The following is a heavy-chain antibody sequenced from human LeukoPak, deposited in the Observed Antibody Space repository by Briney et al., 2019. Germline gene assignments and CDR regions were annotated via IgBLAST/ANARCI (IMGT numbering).Heavy chain of an antibody. CDR1: GFDFGAYE. V-gene: IGHV3-48*03. Sequence: GGSLRLSRAASGFDFGAYEMNWARQAPGKGLEWVAYFAGSDTTTYYADSVKGRFTISRDNARNSLYLQMNSLRAEDTALYYCTTLGYHLDSWGQGTLVTVSS. CDR3: TTLGYHLDS. J-gene: IGHJ4*02. D-gene: IGHD3-22*01. CDR2: FAGSDTTT.